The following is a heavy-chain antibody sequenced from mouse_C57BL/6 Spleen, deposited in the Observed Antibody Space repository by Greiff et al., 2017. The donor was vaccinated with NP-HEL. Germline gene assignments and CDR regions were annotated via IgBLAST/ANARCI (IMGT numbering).Heavy chain of an antibody. CDR1: GYTFTSYW. V-gene: IGHV1-64*01. CDR2: IHPNSGST. Sequence: QVQLQQPGAELVKPGASVKLSCKASGYTFTSYWMHWVKQRPGQGLEWIGMIHPNSGSTNYNEKFKSKTTLTVDKSSSTAYMQLSSLTSEDSAVYYCARDTTVYFDYWGQGTTLTVSS. CDR3: ARDTTVYFDY. J-gene: IGHJ2*01. D-gene: IGHD1-1*01.